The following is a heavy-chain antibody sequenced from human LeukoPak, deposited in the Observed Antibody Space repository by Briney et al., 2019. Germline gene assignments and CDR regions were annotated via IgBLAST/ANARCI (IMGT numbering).Heavy chain of an antibody. J-gene: IGHJ4*02. Sequence: GESLKISCKGSGYSFTSYWIGWVRQMPGKGLEWMGIIYPGDSDTRYSPSFQGQVTISADKSISTAYLQWSSLKASDTAMYYCARLYDILTGYYRQYYVDYWGQGTLVTVSS. V-gene: IGHV5-51*01. D-gene: IGHD3-9*01. CDR3: ARLYDILTGYYRQYYVDY. CDR1: GYSFTSYW. CDR2: IYPGDSDT.